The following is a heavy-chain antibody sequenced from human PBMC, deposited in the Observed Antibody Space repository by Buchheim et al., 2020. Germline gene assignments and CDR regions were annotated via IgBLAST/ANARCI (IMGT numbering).Heavy chain of an antibody. J-gene: IGHJ5*02. CDR3: ARGREYFYSNEDNWPDP. CDR1: GFTFSTYW. V-gene: IGHV3-7*01. D-gene: IGHD1-1*01. Sequence: EVQVVESGGGLVQPGGSLRLSCAASGFTFSTYWMSWVRQAPGKGPEWVANIKEDGSEKYYVDSVKARFSISRDNAKNSVYLQMNSLRAEDTAMYYCARGREYFYSNEDNWPDPWGQGTL. CDR2: IKEDGSEK.